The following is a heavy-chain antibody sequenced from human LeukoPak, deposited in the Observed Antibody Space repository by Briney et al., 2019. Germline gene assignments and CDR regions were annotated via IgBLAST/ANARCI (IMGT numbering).Heavy chain of an antibody. J-gene: IGHJ5*02. CDR2: IYHSGSP. Sequence: SQTLSLTCTVSGYSISSGYYWGWIRQPPGKGLEWIGSIYHSGSPYYNPSLKSRVTISVDTSKNQFSLKLSSVTAADTAVYYCARHGGWLRFRWFDPWGQGTLVTVSS. CDR1: GYSISSGYY. V-gene: IGHV4-38-2*02. CDR3: ARHGGWLRFRWFDP. D-gene: IGHD5-12*01.